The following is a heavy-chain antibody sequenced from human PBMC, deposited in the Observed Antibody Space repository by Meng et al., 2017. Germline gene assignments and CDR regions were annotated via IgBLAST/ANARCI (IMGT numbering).Heavy chain of an antibody. CDR2: INHSGST. CDR3: ARGHGSGSYYYYYYGMDV. D-gene: IGHD3-10*01. J-gene: IGHJ6*02. V-gene: IGHV4-34*01. Sequence: GSLRLSCAVYGGSFSGYYWSWIRQPPGKGLEWIGEINHSGSTNYNPSLKSRVTISVDTSKNQFSLKLSSVTAADTAVYYCARGHGSGSYYYYYYGMDVWGQGTTVTGSS. CDR1: GGSFSGYY.